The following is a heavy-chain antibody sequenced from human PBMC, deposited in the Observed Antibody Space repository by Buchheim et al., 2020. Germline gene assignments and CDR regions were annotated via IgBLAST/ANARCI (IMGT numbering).Heavy chain of an antibody. Sequence: QVHLVESGGGVVQPGTSLRLSCAASGFTFRSYAIHWVRQAPGKGLEWVAFISFDGNHIYYANSVKGRFTISRDNSRNTVSLQMNTLRREDTAMYYCTRDLSMKYSIDYWGQGT. CDR3: TRDLSMKYSIDY. D-gene: IGHD3-3*02. V-gene: IGHV3-30-3*01. CDR2: ISFDGNHI. J-gene: IGHJ4*02. CDR1: GFTFRSYA.